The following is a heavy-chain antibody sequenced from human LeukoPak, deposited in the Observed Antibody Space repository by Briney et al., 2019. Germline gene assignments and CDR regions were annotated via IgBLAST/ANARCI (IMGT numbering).Heavy chain of an antibody. D-gene: IGHD3-10*01. CDR1: GYSFTSFW. Sequence: GESLKISCKGSGYSFTSFWISWVRRMPGKGLEWMGRIDPSDSYTSYSSSFQGQVTISADTSISTAYLQWSSLKASDTAIYYCARRYYYTSGSYLDAFDIWGQGTMVIVSS. J-gene: IGHJ3*02. V-gene: IGHV5-10-1*01. CDR3: ARRYYYTSGSYLDAFDI. CDR2: IDPSDSYT.